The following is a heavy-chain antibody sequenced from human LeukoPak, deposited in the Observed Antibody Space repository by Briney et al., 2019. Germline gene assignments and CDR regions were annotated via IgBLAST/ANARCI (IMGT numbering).Heavy chain of an antibody. V-gene: IGHV3-74*01. CDR3: ARAPSEIGGYYPEYFRH. CDR2: IKGDGNT. D-gene: IGHD3-22*01. CDR1: GFTFSSYW. J-gene: IGHJ1*01. Sequence: GGALRLSCAASGFTFSSYWMHWVRQAPGKGLVWVSRIKGDGNTNYADSVKGRFTISRDNAKNTVSLQMNSLRAEDTGVYYCARAPSEIGGYYPEYFRHWGQGTLVTVSS.